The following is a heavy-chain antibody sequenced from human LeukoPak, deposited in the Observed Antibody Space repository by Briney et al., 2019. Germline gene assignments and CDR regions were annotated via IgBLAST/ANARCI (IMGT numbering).Heavy chain of an antibody. CDR1: GFTFGDYA. J-gene: IGHJ4*02. D-gene: IGHD1-26*01. Sequence: GGSLRLSCTASGFTFGDYAMSWFRQAPGKGLEWVGFIRSKAYGGTTEYAASVKGRFTISRDDSKSIAYLQMNSLKTEDTAVYYCTRARGSYSPWYFDYWGQGTLVTVSS. CDR2: IRSKAYGGTT. CDR3: TRARGSYSPWYFDY. V-gene: IGHV3-49*03.